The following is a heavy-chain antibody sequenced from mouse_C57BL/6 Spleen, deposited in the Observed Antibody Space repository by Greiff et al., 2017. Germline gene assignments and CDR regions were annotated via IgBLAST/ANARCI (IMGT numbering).Heavy chain of an antibody. J-gene: IGHJ2*01. D-gene: IGHD1-1*01. CDR1: GFTFSSYG. Sequence: EVQGVESGGDLVKPGGSLKLSCAASGFTFSSYGMSWVRQTPDKRLEWVATISSGGSYTYYPDSVKGRFTISRDNAKNTLYLQMSSLKSEDTAMYYCAREITTVVEDYFDYWGQGTTLTVSS. V-gene: IGHV5-6*01. CDR3: AREITTVVEDYFDY. CDR2: ISSGGSYT.